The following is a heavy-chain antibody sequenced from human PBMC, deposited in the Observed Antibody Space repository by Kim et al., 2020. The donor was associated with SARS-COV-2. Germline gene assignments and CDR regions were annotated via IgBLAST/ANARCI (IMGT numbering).Heavy chain of an antibody. D-gene: IGHD2-2*01. J-gene: IGHJ6*02. CDR3: AKRYAPTPYYYYFSMDV. V-gene: IGHV3-23*01. CDR2: ISGHGTTT. CDR1: GFTFGSYA. Sequence: GGSLRLSCAASGFTFGSYAMSWVRQAPGKGLEWVSSISGHGTTTYYANSVKGRFTVSRDNSKNTLYLQMNSLRAEDTAVYYCAKRYAPTPYYYYFSMDVWGQGTTVTVSS.